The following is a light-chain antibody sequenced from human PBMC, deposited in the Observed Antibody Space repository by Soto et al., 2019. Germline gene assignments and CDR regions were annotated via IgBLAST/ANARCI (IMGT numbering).Light chain of an antibody. CDR3: QQSYSIPQT. CDR2: AAS. V-gene: IGKV1-39*01. Sequence: IQLTQSPSSLSASVGDRVTITCRTSQNVNRYLNWYQEQPGKAPKLLIYAASILQSGVPSRFSGSRSGTDFTLAISSLQPEDFTTYYCQQSYSIPQTFGPGTKVDIK. J-gene: IGKJ1*01. CDR1: QNVNRY.